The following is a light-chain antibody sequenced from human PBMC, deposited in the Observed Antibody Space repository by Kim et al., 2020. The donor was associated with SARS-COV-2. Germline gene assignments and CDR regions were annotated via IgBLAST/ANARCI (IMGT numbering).Light chain of an antibody. J-gene: IGKJ4*01. CDR3: QQRNNWPPAVT. Sequence: PGEEAILSCRASQSIGSSLGWYQHKPGQAPRLLIYDAAIRAAGIPDRFSGGGSGTDFTLTIGSLEPEDFAVYYCQQRNNWPPAVTFGGGTKVDIK. CDR2: DAA. CDR1: QSIGSS. V-gene: IGKV3-11*01.